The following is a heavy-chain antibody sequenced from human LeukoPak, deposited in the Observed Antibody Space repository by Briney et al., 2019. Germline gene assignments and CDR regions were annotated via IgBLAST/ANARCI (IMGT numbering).Heavy chain of an antibody. J-gene: IGHJ5*02. CDR3: ATDLGLAPQGGGAILWFDP. Sequence: ASVKVSCKVSGYTLTELPMHWVRQAPGKGLEWMGGFDPEDGETIYAQKFQGRVTMTEDTSTDTAYMELSSLRSEDTAVYYCATDLGLAPQGGGAILWFDPWGQGTLVTVSS. CDR1: GYTLTELP. V-gene: IGHV1-24*01. CDR2: FDPEDGET. D-gene: IGHD2-21*01.